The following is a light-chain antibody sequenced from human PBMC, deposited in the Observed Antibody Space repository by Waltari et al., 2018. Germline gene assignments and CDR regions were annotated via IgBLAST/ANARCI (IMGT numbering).Light chain of an antibody. Sequence: QSALTQPASASGSPGQSITIPCTGTSSAVGGYDYVSWYQQHPGKAPKLMIYDVSNRPSGVSNRFSGSKSGNTASLTISGLQAEDEADYYCSSYTTGSTLVVFGGGTKLTVL. CDR3: SSYTTGSTLVV. V-gene: IGLV2-14*03. CDR2: DVS. J-gene: IGLJ2*01. CDR1: SSAVGGYDY.